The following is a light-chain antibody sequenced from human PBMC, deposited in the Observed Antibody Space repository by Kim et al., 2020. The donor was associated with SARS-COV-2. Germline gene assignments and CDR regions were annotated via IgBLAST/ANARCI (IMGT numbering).Light chain of an antibody. CDR2: AAS. CDR1: QDISHY. J-gene: IGKJ1*01. Sequence: GDRVTITCRASQDISHYLAWFQQKPGEAPKLLIYAASALHSEVPSRFSGSGSGTDFTLTISSLQPEDVATFYCQSYNSAPWTFGHGTKV. V-gene: IGKV1-27*01. CDR3: QSYNSAPWT.